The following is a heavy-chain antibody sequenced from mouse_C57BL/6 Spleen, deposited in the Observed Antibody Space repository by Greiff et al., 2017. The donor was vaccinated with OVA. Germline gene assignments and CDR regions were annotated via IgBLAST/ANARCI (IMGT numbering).Heavy chain of an antibody. J-gene: IGHJ2*01. CDR3: ARQEIRRRGYYFDY. CDR1: GYTFTDYY. D-gene: IGHD2-12*01. Sequence: EVQLQQSGPELVKPGASVKISCKASGYTFTDYYMNWVKQSHGKSLEWIGDINPNNGGTSYNQKFKGKATLTVDKSSSTAYMELRSLTSEDSAVYYCARQEIRRRGYYFDYWGQGTTLTVSS. CDR2: INPNNGGT. V-gene: IGHV1-26*01.